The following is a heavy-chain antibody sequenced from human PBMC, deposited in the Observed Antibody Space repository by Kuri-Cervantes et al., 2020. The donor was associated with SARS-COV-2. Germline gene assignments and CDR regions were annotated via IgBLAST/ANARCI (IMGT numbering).Heavy chain of an antibody. CDR3: ASLGGTSWHDY. V-gene: IGHV3-21*01. D-gene: IGHD2-2*01. J-gene: IGHJ4*02. Sequence: GGSLRLSCAASGFTFSSYSMNWVRQAPGKGLEWVPSISSSSSYIYYADSVKGRFTISRDNAKNSLYLQMNSLRAEDTAVYYCASLGGTSWHDYWGQGTLVTVSS. CDR2: ISSSSSYI. CDR1: GFTFSSYS.